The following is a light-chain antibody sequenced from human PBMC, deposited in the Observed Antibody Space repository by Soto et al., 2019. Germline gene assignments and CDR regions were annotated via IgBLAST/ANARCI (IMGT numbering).Light chain of an antibody. CDR2: ATS. V-gene: IGKV3-20*01. CDR1: QSVSGSY. Sequence: EIVLTQSPGTLSLSPGESATLSCRASQSVSGSYLAWYQQKPGQAPRLVLYATSLRATGFPDRFTGSGSGTDFTLTISRLEPEDFAVYYCQHYDSSLWTFGQGTKVAIK. CDR3: QHYDSSLWT. J-gene: IGKJ1*01.